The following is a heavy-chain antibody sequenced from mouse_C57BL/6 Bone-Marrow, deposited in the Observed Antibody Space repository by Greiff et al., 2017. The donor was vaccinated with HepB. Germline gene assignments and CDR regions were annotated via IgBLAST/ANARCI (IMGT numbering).Heavy chain of an antibody. Sequence: QVQLKQPGAELVMPGASVKLSCKASGYTFTSYWMHWVKQRPGQGLEWIGEIDPSDSYTNYNQKFKGKSTLTVDKSSSTAYMQLSSLTSEDSAVYYCARNDYDRSLYAMDYWGQGTSVTVSS. CDR3: ARNDYDRSLYAMDY. V-gene: IGHV1-69*01. CDR1: GYTFTSYW. D-gene: IGHD2-4*01. J-gene: IGHJ4*01. CDR2: IDPSDSYT.